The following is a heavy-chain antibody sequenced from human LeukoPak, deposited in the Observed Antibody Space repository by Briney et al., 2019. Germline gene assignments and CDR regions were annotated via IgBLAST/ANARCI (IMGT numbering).Heavy chain of an antibody. CDR1: GFTVSSNY. CDR2: IYSGGST. CDR3: ARDPGHYYYGSGRDAFDI. V-gene: IGHV3-66*01. J-gene: IGHJ3*02. D-gene: IGHD3-10*01. Sequence: PGGSLRLSCAASGFTVSSNYMSWVRQAPGKGLEWVSVIYSGGSTYYADSVKGRFTIPRDNSKNTLYLQMNSLRAEDTAVYYCARDPGHYYYGSGRDAFDIWGQGTMVTVSS.